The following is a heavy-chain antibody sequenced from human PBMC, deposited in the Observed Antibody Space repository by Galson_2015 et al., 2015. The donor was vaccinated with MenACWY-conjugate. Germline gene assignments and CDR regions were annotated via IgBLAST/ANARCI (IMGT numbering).Heavy chain of an antibody. CDR1: GFIFNTYW. D-gene: IGHD1-26*01. V-gene: IGHV3-74*01. CDR2: INPGGRST. CDR3: AKTRGASFYFDS. Sequence: SLRLSCAASGFIFNTYWTHWVRQAPGKGLVWVSRINPGGRSTTYADSVKARFTISRDNAKNTLYLQMNSLRPEDTAVFYCAKTRGASFYFDSWGQGTLVTVSS. J-gene: IGHJ4*02.